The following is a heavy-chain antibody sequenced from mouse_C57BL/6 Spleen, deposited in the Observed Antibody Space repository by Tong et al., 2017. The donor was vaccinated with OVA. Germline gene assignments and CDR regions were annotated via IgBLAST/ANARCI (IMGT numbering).Heavy chain of an antibody. CDR2: IYPRSGNT. CDR3: ARRDSSGYHY. Sequence: VQLQESGAELARPGASVKLSCKASGYTFTSYGISWVKQRTGQGLEWIGEIYPRSGNTYYNEKFKGKATLTADKSSSTAYMELRSLTSEDSAVYFCARRDSSGYHYWGQGTTLTVSS. CDR1: GYTFTSYG. D-gene: IGHD3-2*02. V-gene: IGHV1-81*01. J-gene: IGHJ2*01.